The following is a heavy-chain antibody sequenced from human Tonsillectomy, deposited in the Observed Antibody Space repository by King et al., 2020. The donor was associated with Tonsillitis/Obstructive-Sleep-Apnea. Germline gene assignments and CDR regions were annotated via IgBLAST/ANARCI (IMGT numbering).Heavy chain of an antibody. D-gene: IGHD3-10*01. J-gene: IGHJ4*02. CDR2: ISSSGSTI. CDR1: GFTFSSYE. Sequence: VQLVESGGGLVQPGGSLRLSCAASGFTFSSYEMNWVRQAPGKGLEWVSYISSSGSTIYYADSVKGRFTISRDNAKDSLYLQMNSLRAEDTAFYYCARDRYYGSGTFDYWGQGTLVTVSS. CDR3: ARDRYYGSGTFDY. V-gene: IGHV3-48*03.